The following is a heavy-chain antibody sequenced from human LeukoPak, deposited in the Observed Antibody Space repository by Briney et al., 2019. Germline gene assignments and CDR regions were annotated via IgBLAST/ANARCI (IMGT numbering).Heavy chain of an antibody. J-gene: IGHJ6*03. Sequence: GGSLRLSCAASGFTFSSYAMSWVRQAPGKGLEWVSAISGGGGTTHYADSVKGRFTISRDNSENALYLHMNSLRAEDTAVYYCAKCYQLYYYFHMDVWGKGTTVTVSS. CDR1: GFTFSSYA. CDR2: ISGGGGTT. V-gene: IGHV3-23*01. D-gene: IGHD2-2*01. CDR3: AKCYQLYYYFHMDV.